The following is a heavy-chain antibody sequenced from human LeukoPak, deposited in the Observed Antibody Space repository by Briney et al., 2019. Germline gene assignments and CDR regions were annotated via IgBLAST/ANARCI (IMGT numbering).Heavy chain of an antibody. CDR2: ISSASSTL. CDR1: GFTFSSYS. J-gene: IGHJ4*02. D-gene: IGHD5-24*01. Sequence: TGGSLRLSCAASGFTFSSYSMNWVRQAPGKGLEWVSHISSASSTLYYADSVKGRFTISRDNAKNSLYLQMNSLTAEDTAVYFCARGYSYHFNYWGQGTLVTVSS. V-gene: IGHV3-48*01. CDR3: ARGYSYHFNY.